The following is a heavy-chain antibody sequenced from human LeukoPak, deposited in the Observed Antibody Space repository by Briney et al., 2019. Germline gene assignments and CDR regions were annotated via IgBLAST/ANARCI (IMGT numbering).Heavy chain of an antibody. CDR3: AKEDYGDPQYYFDY. CDR2: ISGSGVNT. J-gene: IGHJ4*02. Sequence: GSLRLSCAAPGFTFSSYAMSWVRQAPGKGLEWVSGISGSGVNTYYADSVRGRFTISRDNSKNTLYLQMNSLRAEDTAVYYCAKEDYGDPQYYFDYWGQGTLVTVSS. CDR1: GFTFSSYA. D-gene: IGHD4-17*01. V-gene: IGHV3-23*01.